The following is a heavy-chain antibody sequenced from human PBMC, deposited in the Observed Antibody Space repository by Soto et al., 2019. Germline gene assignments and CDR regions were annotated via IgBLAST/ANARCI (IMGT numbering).Heavy chain of an antibody. V-gene: IGHV4-34*01. Sequence: QVQLQQWGAGLLKPSETLSLTCAVYGGSFSGYYWSWIRQPPGKGLEWIGEINHSGSTNYNPSLKTRVTISVDTSKNHFSLKLSSAAAADTAVYYCARVSRAAAGTVDYYYGMDVWGQGTTVTVSS. D-gene: IGHD6-13*01. J-gene: IGHJ6*02. CDR3: ARVSRAAAGTVDYYYGMDV. CDR1: GGSFSGYY. CDR2: INHSGST.